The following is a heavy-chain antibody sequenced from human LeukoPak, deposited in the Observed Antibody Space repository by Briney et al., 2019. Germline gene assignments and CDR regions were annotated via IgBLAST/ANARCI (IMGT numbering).Heavy chain of an antibody. D-gene: IGHD3-3*01. CDR2: MNPNSGNT. CDR1: GYTFTSYD. V-gene: IGHV1-8*03. CDR3: ARGRITIVGVVMPDAFDI. J-gene: IGHJ3*02. Sequence: ASVKVSCKASGYTFTSYDNNWVRQATGPGLEWMGWMNPNSGNTGYAQQSQGRVTITRNTTISTAYTQLSSLRPAATAVYYWARGRITIVGVVMPDAFDIWGQGTMVTVSS.